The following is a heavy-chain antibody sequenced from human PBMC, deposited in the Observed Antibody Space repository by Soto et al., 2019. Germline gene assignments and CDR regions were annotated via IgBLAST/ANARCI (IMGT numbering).Heavy chain of an antibody. V-gene: IGHV3-73*01. Sequence: GGSLRLSCAASGFAFSGSAMYWVRQASGKGPEWVGRIRSKGHNYATEYAASVKGRFTISRDDSKNTAYLQMNSLQTEDTAVYYCTRDLFSYDYSGILWFDPWGQGTLVTVS. J-gene: IGHJ5*02. CDR2: IRSKGHNYAT. D-gene: IGHD3-16*01. CDR3: TRDLFSYDYSGILWFDP. CDR1: GFAFSGSA.